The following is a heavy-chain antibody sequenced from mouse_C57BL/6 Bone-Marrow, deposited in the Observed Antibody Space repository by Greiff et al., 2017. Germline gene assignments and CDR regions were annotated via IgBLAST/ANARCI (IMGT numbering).Heavy chain of an antibody. CDR1: GYTFTSYW. J-gene: IGHJ3*01. V-gene: IGHV1-74*01. D-gene: IGHD2-3*01. CDR3: AISRRWLPGEWFAY. CDR2: IHPSDSDT. Sequence: QVQLQQPGAELVKPGASVKVSCKASGYTFTSYWMHWVKQRPGQGLEWIGRIHPSDSDTNYNQKFKGKATLTVEKSSSTAYMQLSSLTSEDSAVYYCAISRRWLPGEWFAYWGQGTLVTVSA.